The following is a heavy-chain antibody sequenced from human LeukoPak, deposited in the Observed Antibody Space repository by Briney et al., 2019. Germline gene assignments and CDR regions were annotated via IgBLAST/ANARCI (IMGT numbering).Heavy chain of an antibody. CDR3: AKDPIWWNYFDY. CDR1: GFTFSSYW. Sequence: GGSLRLSCAASGFTFSSYWMSWVRQAPGKGLEWVANIKKDGSEKYYVDSVKGRFTISRDNAKTSLYLQMNSLRAEDTAVYYCAKDPIWWNYFDYWGQGTLVTVSS. J-gene: IGHJ4*02. D-gene: IGHD2-8*02. V-gene: IGHV3-7*01. CDR2: IKKDGSEK.